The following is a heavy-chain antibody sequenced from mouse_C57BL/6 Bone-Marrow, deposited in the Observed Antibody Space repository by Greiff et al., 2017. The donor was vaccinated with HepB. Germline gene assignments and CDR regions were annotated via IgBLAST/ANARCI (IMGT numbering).Heavy chain of an antibody. CDR2: INPYNGGT. J-gene: IGHJ4*01. V-gene: IGHV1-19*01. D-gene: IGHD2-3*01. Sequence: VQLQQSGPVLVKPGASVKMSCKASGYTFTDYYMNWVKQSHGKSLEWIGVINPYNGGTSYNQKFKGKATLTVDKSSSTAYMELNSLTSEDSAVYYCARKGDDGYPDYWGQGTSVTVSS. CDR3: ARKGDDGYPDY. CDR1: GYTFTDYY.